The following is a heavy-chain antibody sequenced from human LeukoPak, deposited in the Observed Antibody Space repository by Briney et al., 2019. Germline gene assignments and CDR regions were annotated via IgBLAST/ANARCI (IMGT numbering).Heavy chain of an antibody. Sequence: ASVKVSCEASGYTFTSYGISWVRQAPGQGLEWMGWISAYNGNTNYAQKLQGRVTMTTDTSTSTAYMELRSLRSDDTAVYYRARTLSENSSPGYWGQGTLVTVSS. CDR1: GYTFTSYG. CDR2: ISAYNGNT. CDR3: ARTLSENSSPGY. J-gene: IGHJ4*02. V-gene: IGHV1-18*01. D-gene: IGHD1-14*01.